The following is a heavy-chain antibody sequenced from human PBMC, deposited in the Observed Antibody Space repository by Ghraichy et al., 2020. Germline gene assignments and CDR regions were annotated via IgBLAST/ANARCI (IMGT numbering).Heavy chain of an antibody. CDR2: ISSSSSYT. V-gene: IGHV3-11*06. Sequence: GGSLRLSCAASGFTFSDYYMSWIRQAPGKGLEWVSYISSSSSYTNYADSVKGRFTISRDNAKNSLYLQMNSLRAEDTAVYYCARVNSSGMYYFDYWGQGTLVTVSS. J-gene: IGHJ4*02. CDR1: GFTFSDYY. CDR3: ARVNSSGMYYFDY. D-gene: IGHD6-19*01.